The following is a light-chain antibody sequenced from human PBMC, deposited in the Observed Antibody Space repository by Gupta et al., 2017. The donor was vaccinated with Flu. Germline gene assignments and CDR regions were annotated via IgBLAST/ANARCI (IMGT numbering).Light chain of an antibody. Sequence: QSALIQPASVSGSPGQSITISCTGTSSDVGGHDYVSWYQQHPGKAPRIIMYEVSNRYSGVSNRFSGSKSDNTASLTISGLQTEDEADYYCSSYTTDSLYVFGTGTKVTVL. V-gene: IGLV2-14*01. J-gene: IGLJ1*01. CDR2: EVS. CDR3: SSYTTDSLYV. CDR1: SSDVGGHDY.